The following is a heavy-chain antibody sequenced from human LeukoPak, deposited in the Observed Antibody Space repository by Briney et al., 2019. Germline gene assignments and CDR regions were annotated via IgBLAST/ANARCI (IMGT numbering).Heavy chain of an antibody. CDR2: INSDGSST. V-gene: IGHV3-74*01. Sequence: GGSLRLSCAASGFTFSSYWMHWVRQAPGKGLVWVSRINSDGSSTSYADSVKGRFTISRDNAKNTLYLQMNSLRAEDTAVYYCARALYCSGGSCYSGPDYWGQGTLVTVSS. J-gene: IGHJ4*02. CDR1: GFTFSSYW. CDR3: ARALYCSGGSCYSGPDY. D-gene: IGHD2-15*01.